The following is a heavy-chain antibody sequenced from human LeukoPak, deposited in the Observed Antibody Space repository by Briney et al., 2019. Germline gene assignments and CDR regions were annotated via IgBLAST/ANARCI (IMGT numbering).Heavy chain of an antibody. CDR1: AGAITRTSYF. D-gene: IGHD6-13*01. CDR3: ASLGPYSSTWYGDY. CDR2: IYYSGTT. Sequence: SETLSLTFTVSAGAITRTSYFWGWIRQSPGKGLEWIGSIYYSGTTYYNPSLKSRVTISVDTSKNEFSLHLSSVTAADTAVYYCASLGPYSSTWYGDYWGQGIQVTVSS. V-gene: IGHV4-39*01. J-gene: IGHJ4*02.